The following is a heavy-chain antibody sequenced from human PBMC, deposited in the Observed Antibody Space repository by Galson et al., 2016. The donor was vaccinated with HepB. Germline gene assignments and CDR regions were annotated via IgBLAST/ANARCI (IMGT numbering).Heavy chain of an antibody. D-gene: IGHD3-3*01. CDR2: ISPHSGGT. V-gene: IGHV1-2*02. CDR1: GYTFTDYY. J-gene: IGHJ4*02. Sequence: SVKVSCKASGYTFTDYYIHWVRQAPGQGLEWMGWISPHSGGTDYAQRFQDRVTMTRDTSISTAYMELSGLRSDHTAMYYCARGPFLYYDFTSGYYRDSWGLGTLVTVSS. CDR3: ARGPFLYYDFTSGYYRDS.